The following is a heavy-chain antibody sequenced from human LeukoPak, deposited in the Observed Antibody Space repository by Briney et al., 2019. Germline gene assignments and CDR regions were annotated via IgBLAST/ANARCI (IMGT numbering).Heavy chain of an antibody. CDR2: IHPNDGDT. J-gene: IGHJ4*02. Sequence: ASVKVSCKASGYTFTNYYMHWVRQAPGQGLEWMGLIHPNDGDTKYTQEFQDRVTMTRDTSTSTAYMELRSLRSDDTAVYYCARVELNGSGWYGVCLFWGQGTLVTVSS. CDR3: ARVELNGSGWYGVCLF. CDR1: GYTFTNYY. D-gene: IGHD6-19*01. V-gene: IGHV1-46*01.